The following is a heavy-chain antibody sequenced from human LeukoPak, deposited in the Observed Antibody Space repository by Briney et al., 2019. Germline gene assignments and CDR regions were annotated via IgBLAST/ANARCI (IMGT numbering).Heavy chain of an antibody. CDR3: ALGAAAGDDY. CDR2: IYYSGST. J-gene: IGHJ4*02. Sequence: SETLSLTCTASGGSISSSSYYWGWLRPPPGQGLEWIGSIYYSGSTYYNPSLKSRVTISVDTSKNQFSLKLSSVTAADTAVYYWALGAAAGDDYWGQGTLVTVSS. CDR1: GGSISSSSYY. V-gene: IGHV4-39*01. D-gene: IGHD6-13*01.